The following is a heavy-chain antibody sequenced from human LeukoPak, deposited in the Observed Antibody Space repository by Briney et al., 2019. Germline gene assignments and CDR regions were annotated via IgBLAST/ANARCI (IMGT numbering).Heavy chain of an antibody. CDR2: IDDSGAT. CDR1: GGSFNNYY. D-gene: IGHD6-6*01. J-gene: IGHJ4*02. CDR3: ARAYSKSSPFDY. V-gene: IGHV4-34*01. Sequence: SETLSLTCGVYGGSFNNYYWSWIRQSPGKGLMWIGIIDDSGATIYNPSLKSRVTISADTSKSQVSLRLTSVTAADTAVYYCARAYSKSSPFDYWGQGTQVTVSS.